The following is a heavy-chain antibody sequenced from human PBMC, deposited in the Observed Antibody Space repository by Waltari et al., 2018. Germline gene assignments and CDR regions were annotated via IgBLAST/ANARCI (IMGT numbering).Heavy chain of an antibody. J-gene: IGHJ4*02. CDR2: VSSSSRYI. D-gene: IGHD6-19*01. CDR3: ARETDGYSSGWYGFFDY. Sequence: GRGLASSVSSSSRYIYYADSVKGRFTISRDNAKNSLYLQMNSLRAEDTAVYYCARETDGYSSGWYGFFDYWGQGTLVTVSS. V-gene: IGHV3-21*01.